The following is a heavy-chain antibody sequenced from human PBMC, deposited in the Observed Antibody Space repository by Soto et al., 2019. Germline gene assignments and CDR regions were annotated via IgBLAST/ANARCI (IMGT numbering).Heavy chain of an antibody. CDR1: GFTFSSYG. CDR3: ARDPTRAAAGTGWYYYYGMDV. Sequence: GGSLRLSCAASGFTFSSYGMNWVRQAPGKGLEWVSYISSSSSTIYYADSVKGRFTISRDNAKNSLYLQMNSLRDGDTAVYYCARDPTRAAAGTGWYYYYGMDVWGQGTTVTVS. J-gene: IGHJ6*02. V-gene: IGHV3-48*02. CDR2: ISSSSSTI. D-gene: IGHD6-13*01.